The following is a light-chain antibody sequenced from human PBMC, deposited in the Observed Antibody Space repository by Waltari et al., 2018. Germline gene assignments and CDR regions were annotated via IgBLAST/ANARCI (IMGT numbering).Light chain of an antibody. J-gene: IGKJ2*01. V-gene: IGKV1-9*01. CDR1: QGISSY. Sequence: DIQLTQSPSFLSASVGDRVTITCLASQGISSYLAWYQQKPGKAPKLLIYAASTLQSGVPSRFSGSGSGTEFTLTISSLQPEDFAIYYCQHLNSNPLTFGQGTKLEIK. CDR3: QHLNSNPLT. CDR2: AAS.